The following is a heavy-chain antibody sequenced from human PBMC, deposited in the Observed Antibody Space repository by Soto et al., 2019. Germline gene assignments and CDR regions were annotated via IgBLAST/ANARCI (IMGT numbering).Heavy chain of an antibody. CDR3: ARDYYDSSGYYDDAFDI. J-gene: IGHJ3*02. V-gene: IGHV3-21*01. CDR1: GFTFSSYS. Sequence: PGGSLRLSCAASGFTFSSYSMNWVRQAPGKGLEWVSSISSSSSYIYYADSVKGRFTISRDNAKNSLYLQMNSLRAEDTAVYYCARDYYDSSGYYDDAFDIWGQGTMVAVSS. D-gene: IGHD3-22*01. CDR2: ISSSSSYI.